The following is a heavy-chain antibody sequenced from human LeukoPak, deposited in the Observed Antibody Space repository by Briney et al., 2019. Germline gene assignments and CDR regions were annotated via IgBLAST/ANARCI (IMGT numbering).Heavy chain of an antibody. D-gene: IGHD2-15*01. J-gene: IGHJ4*02. Sequence: GASVKVSCKASGYTFTGYYMHWVRQAPGQGLEWMGWINPNSGGTNYAQKFQGRVTMTRDTSISTAYMELSRLRSDDTAVYYCARAVVVVAAHFDYWGQGTLVTVSS. CDR1: GYTFTGYY. CDR2: INPNSGGT. V-gene: IGHV1-2*02. CDR3: ARAVVVVAAHFDY.